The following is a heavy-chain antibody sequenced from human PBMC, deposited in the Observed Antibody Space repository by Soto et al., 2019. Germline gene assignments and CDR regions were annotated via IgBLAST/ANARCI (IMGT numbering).Heavy chain of an antibody. D-gene: IGHD3-10*01. J-gene: IGHJ5*02. Sequence: QVQLQQWGAGLLKPSETLSLTCAVYGGSFSGYYWSWIRQPPGKGLEWIGEINHSGSTNYNPSLKSRVTISVDTSKNQFSLKLSSVTAADTAVYYCARVFTMVRGRLRGWFDPWGQGTLVTVSS. CDR2: INHSGST. CDR3: ARVFTMVRGRLRGWFDP. V-gene: IGHV4-34*01. CDR1: GGSFSGYY.